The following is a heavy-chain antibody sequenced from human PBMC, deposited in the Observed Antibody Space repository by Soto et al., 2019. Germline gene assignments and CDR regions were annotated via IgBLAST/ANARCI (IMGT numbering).Heavy chain of an antibody. CDR2: IYYSGST. D-gene: IGHD3-16*01. V-gene: IGHV4-30-4*01. J-gene: IGHJ5*02. CDR3: ARDLGGSNWFDP. Sequence: PSETLSLTCTVSCGSISSSDYYWSWIRQPPGKGLEWIGYIYYSGSTYYNPSLKSRVTISVDTSKNQFSLKLSSVTAADTAVYYCARDLGGSNWFDPWGQGTLVTVPQ. CDR1: CGSISSSDYY.